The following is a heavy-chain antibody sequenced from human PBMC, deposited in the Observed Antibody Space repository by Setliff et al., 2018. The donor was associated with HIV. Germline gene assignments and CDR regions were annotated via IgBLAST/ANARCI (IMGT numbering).Heavy chain of an antibody. CDR1: GGSFSGYY. D-gene: IGHD6-13*01. CDR2: IYSSGSP. CDR3: ARHRDPPGTSWIYYYYYMDL. V-gene: IGHV4-34*01. J-gene: IGHJ6*03. Sequence: SETLSLTCAVYGGSFSGYYWSWIRQPPGKGLEWIGSIYSSGSPSYNPSLSSRLTISVDTSKNHVSLRLSSVTAADTGVYYCARHRDPPGTSWIYYYYYMDLWGGGTTVTVSS.